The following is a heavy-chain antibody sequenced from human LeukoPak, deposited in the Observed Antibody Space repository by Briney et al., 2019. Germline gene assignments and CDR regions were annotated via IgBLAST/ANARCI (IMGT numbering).Heavy chain of an antibody. V-gene: IGHV4-59*01. CDR2: IYYSGST. CDR3: ARGSVVPAAIFGY. Sequence: SETLSLTCTVSGGSISSYYWSWIRQPPGKGLEWIGYIYYSGSTNYNPSLKSRVTISVDTSKNQFSLKLSSVTAADTAVYYCARGSVVPAAIFGYWDQGTLVTVSS. D-gene: IGHD2-2*01. CDR1: GGSISSYY. J-gene: IGHJ4*02.